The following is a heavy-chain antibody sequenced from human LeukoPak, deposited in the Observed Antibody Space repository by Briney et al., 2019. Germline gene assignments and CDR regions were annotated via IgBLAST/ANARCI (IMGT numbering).Heavy chain of an antibody. CDR3: ARGRYYDSSGYRPYYYYYYMDV. Sequence: SETLSLTCTVSGGSISDYYWSWIRQPPGMGLEWIGYIYYSGSTKYDPSLRSRVTISVDTSKNQFSLQVNSVTAADTAVYYCARGRYYDSSGYRPYYYYYYMDVWGKGTTVTVSS. CDR1: GGSISDYY. D-gene: IGHD3-22*01. V-gene: IGHV4-59*01. CDR2: IYYSGST. J-gene: IGHJ6*03.